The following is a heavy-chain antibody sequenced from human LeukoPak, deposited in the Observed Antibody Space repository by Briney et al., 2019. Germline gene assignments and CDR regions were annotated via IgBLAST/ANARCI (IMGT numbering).Heavy chain of an antibody. Sequence: GRSLRLSCAASGFTFDDYAMHWVRHAPGKGLEWVSGISRNSGSIVYADSVKGRFTISRDNAKNSLYLQMNSLRAEDTALYYCAKDQKPYSSGWYPGLQHWGQGTLVTVSS. CDR1: GFTFDDYA. CDR2: ISRNSGSI. D-gene: IGHD6-19*01. V-gene: IGHV3-9*01. CDR3: AKDQKPYSSGWYPGLQH. J-gene: IGHJ1*01.